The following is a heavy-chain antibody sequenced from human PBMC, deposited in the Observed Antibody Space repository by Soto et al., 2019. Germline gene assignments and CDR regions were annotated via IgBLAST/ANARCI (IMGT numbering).Heavy chain of an antibody. CDR3: ARGNYITGTTGIYYYYYGMDV. CDR1: GGTFSSYA. J-gene: IGHJ6*02. D-gene: IGHD1-20*01. V-gene: IGHV1-69*01. Sequence: QVQLVQSGAEVKKPGSSVKVSCKASGGTFSSYAISWVRQAPGQGLEWMGGIIPIFGTANYAQKFQGRVTITADESTSTAYMELSRLRSEDTAVYYCARGNYITGTTGIYYYYYGMDVWGQGTTVTVSS. CDR2: IIPIFGTA.